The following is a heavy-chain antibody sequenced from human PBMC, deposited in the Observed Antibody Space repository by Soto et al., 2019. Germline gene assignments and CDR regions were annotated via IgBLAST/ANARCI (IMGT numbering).Heavy chain of an antibody. V-gene: IGHV3-11*01. CDR2: ISGSGSHI. J-gene: IGHJ6*02. CDR3: GRARPDIVMVVGAPPGYYGMDV. Sequence: GGSLRLSCAASGFIFSGYYMTCIRQAPGKGLEWVSYISGSGSHIYYADSVKGRFTISRDNAKNSLYLQLNSLRVEDTAVYYCGRARPDIVMVVGAPPGYYGMDVWGQGPTVTVSS. D-gene: IGHD2-15*01. CDR1: GFIFSGYY.